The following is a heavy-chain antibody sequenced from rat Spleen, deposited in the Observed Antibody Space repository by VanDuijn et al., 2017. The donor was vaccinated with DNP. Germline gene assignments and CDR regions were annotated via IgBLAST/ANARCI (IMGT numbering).Heavy chain of an antibody. V-gene: IGHV5-27*01. Sequence: EVQLVESGGGLVQPGRSLKLSCAASKFTFSNYDMAWVRQAPTKGLEWVAAVSPSGGRTYYRDSVKGRFTISRDNAKSTLYLQMDSLRSEDTATYYCTRVTMMVTPDYWGQGVMVTVSS. CDR2: VSPSGGRT. CDR3: TRVTMMVTPDY. D-gene: IGHD1-12*03. J-gene: IGHJ2*01. CDR1: KFTFSNYD.